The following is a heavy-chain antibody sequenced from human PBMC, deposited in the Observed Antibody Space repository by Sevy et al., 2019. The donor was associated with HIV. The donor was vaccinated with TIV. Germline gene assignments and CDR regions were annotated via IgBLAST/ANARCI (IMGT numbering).Heavy chain of an antibody. J-gene: IGHJ4*02. CDR3: TTDSKKRGLSALIDY. CDR1: GFTFSNAW. CDR2: LNSKTDGGTT. Sequence: GGSLRLSCAASGFTFSNAWMSWVRLAPEKGLEWVGRLNSKTDGGTTDYAAPVKGRFTISRDDSKNTLYLQMNSLKTEDTAIYYCTTDSKKRGLSALIDYWGQGTLVTVSS. V-gene: IGHV3-15*01. D-gene: IGHD3-10*01.